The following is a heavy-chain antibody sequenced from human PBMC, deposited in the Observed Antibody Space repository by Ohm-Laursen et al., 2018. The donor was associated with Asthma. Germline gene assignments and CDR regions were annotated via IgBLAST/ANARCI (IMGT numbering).Heavy chain of an antibody. CDR2: IYYSGST. CDR1: GGSISTYS. Sequence: TLSLTCTVSGGSISTYSWSWLRQPPGKGLEWIGNIYYSGSTNYNPSLKSRVTISVDTSKNQFSLKLSSVTAADTAVYYCARSWFGELSHFDYWGQGTLVTVSS. V-gene: IGHV4-59*01. J-gene: IGHJ4*02. CDR3: ARSWFGELSHFDY. D-gene: IGHD3-10*01.